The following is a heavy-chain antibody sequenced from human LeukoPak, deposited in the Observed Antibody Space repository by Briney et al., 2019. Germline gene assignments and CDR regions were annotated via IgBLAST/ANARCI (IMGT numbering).Heavy chain of an antibody. V-gene: IGHV4-59*01. Sequence: SETLSLTCTVSGGSISSYYWSWIRQPPGKGLEWIGYIYYSGSTNYNPSLKSRVTISVDTSKNQFSLKLSSVTAADTAVYYCARDFPRSGRDAFDIWGQGTMVTVSS. CDR3: ARDFPRSGRDAFDI. CDR2: IYYSGST. D-gene: IGHD3-10*01. J-gene: IGHJ3*02. CDR1: GGSISSYY.